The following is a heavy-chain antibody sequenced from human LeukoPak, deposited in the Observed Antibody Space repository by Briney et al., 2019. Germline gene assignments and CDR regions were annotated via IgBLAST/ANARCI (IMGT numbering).Heavy chain of an antibody. CDR3: ARDLNWETY. J-gene: IGHJ4*02. CDR2: IKSDGSIT. Sequence: GGSLRLSCAASGFTFSGYWMHWVRQAPGKGLVWVSRIKSDGSITSYADSVKGRVTISRDNAKNSLYLQMNSLRAEDTAVYYCARDLNWETYWGQGTLVSVSS. V-gene: IGHV3-74*01. CDR1: GFTFSGYW. D-gene: IGHD7-27*01.